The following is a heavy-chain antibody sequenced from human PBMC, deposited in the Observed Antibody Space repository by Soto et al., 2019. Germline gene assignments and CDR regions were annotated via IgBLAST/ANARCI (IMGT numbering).Heavy chain of an antibody. CDR2: ISSSSSYI. CDR1: GFTVSSYS. V-gene: IGHV3-21*01. CDR3: ARGAITMVRGVAPDDAFDM. Sequence: EGSLRLSCAASGFTVSSYSMNWVRQAPGKGLEWGSSISSSSSYIYYADSVKGRFTISRDNAKNSLYLQMNSLRAEDTAVYYCARGAITMVRGVAPDDAFDMWGEGTMVTVS. J-gene: IGHJ3*02. D-gene: IGHD3-10*01.